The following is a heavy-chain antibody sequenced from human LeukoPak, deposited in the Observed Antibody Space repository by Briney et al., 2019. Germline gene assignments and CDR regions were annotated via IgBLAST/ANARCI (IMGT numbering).Heavy chain of an antibody. J-gene: IGHJ4*02. V-gene: IGHV3-53*01. CDR2: IYGGGST. CDR1: GLTVSSNY. CDR3: ARAQFYHDSSTYGPDY. Sequence: GGSLRLSCAASGLTVSSNYMSWVRQAPGKGLEWVSVIYGGGSTYYADSVKGRFSISRDTSKNAVYLQMNSLRAEDTAVYYCARAQFYHDSSTYGPDYWGQGTLVTVSS. D-gene: IGHD3-22*01.